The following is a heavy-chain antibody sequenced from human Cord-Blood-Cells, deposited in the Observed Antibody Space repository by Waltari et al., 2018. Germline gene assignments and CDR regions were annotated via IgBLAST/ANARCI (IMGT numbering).Heavy chain of an antibody. CDR1: GGTFSSYA. Sequence: QVQLVQSGAEVKKPGSSVKVSCKASGGTFSSYAISWVRQAPGQGLEWMGGIIPSFGTANYAQEFQGRVTITADKSTSTAYRELSSLRSEDTAVYYCARDGSGIAAAGTDLGYWGQGTLVTVSS. CDR2: IIPSFGTA. V-gene: IGHV1-69*06. CDR3: ARDGSGIAAAGTDLGY. J-gene: IGHJ4*02. D-gene: IGHD6-13*01.